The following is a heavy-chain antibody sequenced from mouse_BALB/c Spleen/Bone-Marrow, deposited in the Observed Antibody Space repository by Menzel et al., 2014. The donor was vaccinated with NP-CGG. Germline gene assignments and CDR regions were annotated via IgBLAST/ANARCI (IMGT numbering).Heavy chain of an antibody. J-gene: IGHJ3*01. CDR2: INPGSGGT. V-gene: IGHV1-54*01. CDR3: ARRITVVVTPAY. CDR1: GYAFTNYL. Sequence: QVQLQQSGAELVRPGTSVKVSCKASGYAFTNYLIEWVKQRPGQGLEWIGVINPGSGGTNYNEKLKGKATLTADKPSSTAYMQLSSLTSDDSAVYFCARRITVVVTPAYWCQGTLVPVST. D-gene: IGHD1-1*01.